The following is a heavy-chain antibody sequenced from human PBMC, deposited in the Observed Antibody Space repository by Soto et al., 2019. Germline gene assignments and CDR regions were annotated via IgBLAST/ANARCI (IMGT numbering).Heavy chain of an antibody. CDR3: VRQDWNNTNYCFDL. D-gene: IGHD4-4*01. Sequence: QITVKESGPKLVKPSHTLTLTCAFSVFSLSTSGVGVGWVRQPPGKAPEWLALIYWDDDKRYRPSLKSRLSITKDTSKDQVVFTMTNMVPVDTATYYCVRQDWNNTNYCFDLWGRGTLVTVSS. CDR2: IYWDDDK. J-gene: IGHJ2*01. CDR1: VFSLSTSGVG. V-gene: IGHV2-5*02.